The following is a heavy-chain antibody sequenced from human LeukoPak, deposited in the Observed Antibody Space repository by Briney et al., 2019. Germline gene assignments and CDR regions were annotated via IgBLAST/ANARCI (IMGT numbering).Heavy chain of an antibody. CDR2: INPSGGSP. V-gene: IGHV1-46*01. J-gene: IGHJ5*02. Sequence: ASVKVSCKASGYTFTSYHLHWVRQAPGQGLEWMGIINPSGGSPNYAQKFQGRVTLTRDMSTSTDYMELRSLKSEDTAVYYCARDNSVGDVAWWFDPWGQGTLVTVSS. D-gene: IGHD1-26*01. CDR1: GYTFTSYH. CDR3: ARDNSVGDVAWWFDP.